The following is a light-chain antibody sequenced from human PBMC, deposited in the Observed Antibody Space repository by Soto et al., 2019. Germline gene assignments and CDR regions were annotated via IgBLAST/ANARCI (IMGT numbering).Light chain of an antibody. CDR1: SSNIGSTYD. J-gene: IGLJ1*01. CDR2: GNT. Sequence: QSVLTQPPSVSGDPGQRVTISCTGSSSNIGSTYDVQWYQQLPGTAPKLLSHGNTDRPSGGPDRFAGSKSGTSASLAITGRQADDEADYDGRSYDDSLRVPDVFGAGTKVNVL. CDR3: RSYDDSLRVPDV. V-gene: IGLV1-40*01.